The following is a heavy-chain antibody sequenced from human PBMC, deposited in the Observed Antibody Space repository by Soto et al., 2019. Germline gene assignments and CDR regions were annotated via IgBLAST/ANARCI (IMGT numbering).Heavy chain of an antibody. J-gene: IGHJ3*02. V-gene: IGHV3-23*01. Sequence: EVQLLESGGGLVQPGGSLRLSCAASGFSFTTHAMSWVRQPPGKGLEWVSAISGTGGSTNYADSVKGRFTVSRDNSKNTFYLHMNNLRAEDTALYYCAKDRGVLGSGWYNQTTLDASDIWGQGTMVTVSS. D-gene: IGHD6-19*01. CDR1: GFSFTTHA. CDR3: AKDRGVLGSGWYNQTTLDASDI. CDR2: ISGTGGST.